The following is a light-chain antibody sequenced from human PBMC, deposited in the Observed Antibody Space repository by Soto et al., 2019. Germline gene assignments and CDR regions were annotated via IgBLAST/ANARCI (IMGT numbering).Light chain of an antibody. CDR2: SNN. CDR1: SFNIGTNT. J-gene: IGLJ2*01. Sequence: QLVLTQPPSASGTPGQRVTISCSGSSFNIGTNTVNWYQHLPGSAPKLLIYSNNQRPSGVPDRFSGSKSGTSASLAISGLQPDDEADYYCEAWDGSLNVVLFGGGTKLTVL. CDR3: EAWDGSLNVVL. V-gene: IGLV1-44*01.